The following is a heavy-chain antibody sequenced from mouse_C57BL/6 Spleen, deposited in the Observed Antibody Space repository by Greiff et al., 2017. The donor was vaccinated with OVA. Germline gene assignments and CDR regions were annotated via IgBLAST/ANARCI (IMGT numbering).Heavy chain of an antibody. J-gene: IGHJ1*03. CDR3: ARSYYYGSDWYFDV. Sequence: DVMLVESGGGLVQPGGSLKRSCAASGFTFSDYYMYWVRQTPEKRLEWVAYISNGGGSTYYPDTVKGRFTISRDNAKNTLYLQMSRLKSEDTAMYYCARSYYYGSDWYFDVWGTGTTVTVSS. CDR1: GFTFSDYY. CDR2: ISNGGGST. D-gene: IGHD1-1*01. V-gene: IGHV5-12*01.